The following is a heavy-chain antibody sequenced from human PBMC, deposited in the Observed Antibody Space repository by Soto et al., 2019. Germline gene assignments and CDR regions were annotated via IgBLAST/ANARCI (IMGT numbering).Heavy chain of an antibody. CDR1: GFTFRSFA. V-gene: IGHV3-33*01. Sequence: QVQLVESGGGVVQPGRSLRLSCAASGFTFRSFAMHWVRQAPGKGLDWVAFIWYDGSHKYYADSVKGRFTISRDNSNNTLYLQMDSLRAEDTAVYYCARDYLVAEKYYALDVWGQGTTVTVSS. J-gene: IGHJ6*02. CDR3: ARDYLVAEKYYALDV. CDR2: IWYDGSHK. D-gene: IGHD2-2*01.